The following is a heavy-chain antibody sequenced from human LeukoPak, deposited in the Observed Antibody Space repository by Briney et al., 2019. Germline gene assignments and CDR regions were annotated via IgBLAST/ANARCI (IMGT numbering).Heavy chain of an antibody. CDR1: GGSISSYY. Sequence: SETLSLTCTVSGGSISSYYWSWIRQPARKGLEWIGRIYTSGSTNYNPSLKSRVTMSVDTSKNQFSLKLSSVTAADTAVYYCARVDYYDSSGYYFDYWGQGTLVTVSS. CDR2: IYTSGST. V-gene: IGHV4-4*07. D-gene: IGHD3-22*01. CDR3: ARVDYYDSSGYYFDY. J-gene: IGHJ4*02.